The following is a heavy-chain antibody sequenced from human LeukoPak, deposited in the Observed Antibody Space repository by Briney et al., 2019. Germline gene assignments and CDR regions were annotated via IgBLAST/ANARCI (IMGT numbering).Heavy chain of an antibody. CDR1: GGTFNSYA. J-gene: IGHJ4*02. D-gene: IGHD3-10*01. Sequence: GASVKVSCKASGGTFNSYAISWVRQAPGQGLEWMGWINPNSGGTNYAQKFQGRVTMTRDTSISTAYMELSRLRSDDTAVYYCARTTMVRGVITPAGYWGQGTLVTVSS. CDR3: ARTTMVRGVITPAGY. V-gene: IGHV1-2*02. CDR2: INPNSGGT.